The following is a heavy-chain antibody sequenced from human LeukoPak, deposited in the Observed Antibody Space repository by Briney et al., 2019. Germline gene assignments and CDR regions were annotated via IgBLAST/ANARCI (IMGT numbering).Heavy chain of an antibody. CDR1: GYTFTGYY. V-gene: IGHV1-2*02. Sequence: ASVKVSCKASGYTFTGYYMHWVRQAPGQGLEWMGWINPNSGGTNYAQKFQGRVTMTRDTSISTAYMELSRLRSDDTAVYYCARATQYYDFWSGTHYYYYMDVWGKGTTVTVSS. CDR2: INPNSGGT. D-gene: IGHD3-3*01. J-gene: IGHJ6*03. CDR3: ARATQYYDFWSGTHYYYYMDV.